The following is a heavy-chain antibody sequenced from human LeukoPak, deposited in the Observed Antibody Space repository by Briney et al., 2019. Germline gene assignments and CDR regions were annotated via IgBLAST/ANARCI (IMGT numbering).Heavy chain of an antibody. CDR2: ISSSGSTI. CDR3: AKDPFSGVLLWFGVAFDI. D-gene: IGHD3-10*01. CDR1: GFTFSSYE. J-gene: IGHJ3*02. Sequence: GGSLRLSCAASGFTFSSYEMNWVRQAPGKGLGWVSYISSSGSTIYYADSVKGRFTISRDNVKNSLYLQMNSLRAEDTALYYCAKDPFSGVLLWFGVAFDIWGQGTVVTVSS. V-gene: IGHV3-48*03.